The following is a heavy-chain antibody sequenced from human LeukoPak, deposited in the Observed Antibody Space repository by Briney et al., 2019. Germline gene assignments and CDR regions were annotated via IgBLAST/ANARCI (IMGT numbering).Heavy chain of an antibody. CDR2: IYYSGST. J-gene: IGHJ4*02. D-gene: IGHD3-10*01. CDR3: ARARGSGRTRFDY. Sequence: KSSETLSLTCTVSGGSISSYYWSWIRQPPGKGLEWIGYIYYSGSTNYNPSLKSRVTISVDTSKNQFSLKLSSVTAADTAVYNCARARGSGRTRFDYWGQGTLVTVSS. CDR1: GGSISSYY. V-gene: IGHV4-59*01.